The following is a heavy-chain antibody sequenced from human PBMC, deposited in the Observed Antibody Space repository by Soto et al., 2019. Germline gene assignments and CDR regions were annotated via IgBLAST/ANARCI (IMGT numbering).Heavy chain of an antibody. J-gene: IGHJ6*02. CDR1: GYTFTAYY. D-gene: IGHD2-8*01. Sequence: ASVKVSCKASGYTFTAYYMHWVRQAPGQGLEWLGWINPNTGGTTYAQNFQGRVTLTRDTSISTAYVELSSLRSDDTAIYYCARGDSTDCSNGVCSFFYNHDMDVWGQGTTVTVSS. V-gene: IGHV1-2*02. CDR3: ARGDSTDCSNGVCSFFYNHDMDV. CDR2: INPNTGGT.